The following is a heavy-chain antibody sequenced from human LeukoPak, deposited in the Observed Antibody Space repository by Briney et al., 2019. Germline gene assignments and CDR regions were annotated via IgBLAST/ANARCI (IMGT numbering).Heavy chain of an antibody. J-gene: IGHJ5*02. CDR2: IYYSGST. CDR1: GFTFSSYA. Sequence: GSLRLSCAASGFTFSSYAMSWVRQAPGKGLEWIGSIYYSGSTYYNPSLKSRVTISVDTSKNQFSLKLSSVTAADTAVYYCARDLMSTYDSSGYYPTRMYNWFDPWGQGTLVTVSS. V-gene: IGHV4-39*07. CDR3: ARDLMSTYDSSGYYPTRMYNWFDP. D-gene: IGHD3-22*01.